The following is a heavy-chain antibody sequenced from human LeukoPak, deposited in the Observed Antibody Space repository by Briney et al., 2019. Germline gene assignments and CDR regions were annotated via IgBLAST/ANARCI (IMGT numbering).Heavy chain of an antibody. J-gene: IGHJ3*02. V-gene: IGHV4-34*01. Sequence: SETLSLTCAVYGGSISGYYWSWIRQPPGKGLEWIGEINHSGSTNYNPSLKSRVTMSVDTSKNQFSLKLSSVTAADTAVYYCARGRYCSADICSGGDAFDIWGQGTMVSVSS. CDR3: ARGRYCSADICSGGDAFDI. CDR1: GGSISGYY. D-gene: IGHD2-15*01. CDR2: INHSGST.